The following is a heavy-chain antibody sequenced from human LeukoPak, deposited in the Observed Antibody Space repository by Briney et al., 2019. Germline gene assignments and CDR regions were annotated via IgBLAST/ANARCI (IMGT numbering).Heavy chain of an antibody. J-gene: IGHJ4*02. Sequence: PGGSLRLSCAASGFTLDDNGMSWVRQAPGKGLEWVSGINWNGGSTGYADSVKGRFTISRDNAKNSLYLQMNSLRAEDTALYHCARVKSSSWNYVLDYWGQGTLVIVSS. D-gene: IGHD6-13*01. CDR2: INWNGGST. CDR1: GFTLDDNG. CDR3: ARVKSSSWNYVLDY. V-gene: IGHV3-20*01.